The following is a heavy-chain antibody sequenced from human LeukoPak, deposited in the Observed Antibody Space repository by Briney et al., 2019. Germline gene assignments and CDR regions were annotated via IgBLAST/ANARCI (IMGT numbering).Heavy chain of an antibody. CDR2: FDPEDGET. CDR3: AIPAIHYDSSGYYYVRREYYFDY. V-gene: IGHV1-24*01. J-gene: IGHJ4*02. Sequence: ASVKVSCKVSGYTLTELSMHWVRQAPGKGLEWMGGFDPEDGETIYAQKFQGRVTMTEDTSTDTAYMELSSLRSEDTAVYYCAIPAIHYDSSGYYYVRREYYFDYWGQGTLVTVSS. D-gene: IGHD3-22*01. CDR1: GYTLTELS.